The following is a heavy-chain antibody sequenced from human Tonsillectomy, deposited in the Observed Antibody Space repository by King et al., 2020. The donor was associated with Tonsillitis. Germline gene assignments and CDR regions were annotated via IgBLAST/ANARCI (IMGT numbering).Heavy chain of an antibody. CDR3: ARDLDGMDV. Sequence: QLVQSGAEVKKPGSSVKVSCKVSGGTFTTYAINWVRQAPGQGLEWMGDIIPIFGRANYAQKFQGRVTITADESTSTAYMELNRLRSEDTAVYYCARDLDGMDVWGQGTTVTVPS. CDR2: IIPIFGRA. J-gene: IGHJ6*02. V-gene: IGHV1-69*01. CDR1: GGTFTTYA.